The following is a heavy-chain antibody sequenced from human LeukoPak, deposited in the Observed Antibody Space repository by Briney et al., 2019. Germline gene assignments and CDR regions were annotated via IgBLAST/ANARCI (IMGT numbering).Heavy chain of an antibody. CDR1: GFTFSSYA. V-gene: IGHV3-23*01. CDR3: AKGNSGWYGYGMDV. CDR2: ISGSGGNT. Sequence: PGGSLRLSCAASGFTFSSYAMSWVRQAPGKGLEWVSAISGSGGNTYYADSVKGRFTISRDNSKNTLYLQMNSLRAEDTAVYYCAKGNSGWYGYGMDVWGQGTTVTVSS. D-gene: IGHD6-19*01. J-gene: IGHJ6*02.